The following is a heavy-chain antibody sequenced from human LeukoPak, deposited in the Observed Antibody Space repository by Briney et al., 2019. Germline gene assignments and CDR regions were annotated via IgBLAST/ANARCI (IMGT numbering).Heavy chain of an antibody. CDR3: ARDAQRGFDYSNSLQY. CDR2: IWSDGTNK. Sequence: GGPLRLSCAATGFIFNHYALHWVRQAPGKGLEWVAAIWSDGTNKYYAASVKGRFTISRDDSDKTVYLQMNTLRPEDTGVYYCARDAQRGFDYSNSLQYRGQGTPVTVS. D-gene: IGHD4-11*01. J-gene: IGHJ4*02. CDR1: GFIFNHYA. V-gene: IGHV3-33*01.